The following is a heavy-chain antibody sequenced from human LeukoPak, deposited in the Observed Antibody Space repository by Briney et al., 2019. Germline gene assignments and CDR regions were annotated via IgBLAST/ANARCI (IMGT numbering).Heavy chain of an antibody. V-gene: IGHV5-51*01. CDR2: IYPGDSDT. CDR3: GRRHGSGSFYSRAIDY. D-gene: IGHD3-10*01. Sequence: GESLKISCEASGYSFTTYWIGWVRQMPGKGLEWMGIIYPGDSDTRYSPSFQGQVTISADKSTSTAYLQWSSLKASDSAMYYCGRRHGSGSFYSRAIDYWGQGTLVAVSS. J-gene: IGHJ4*02. CDR1: GYSFTTYW.